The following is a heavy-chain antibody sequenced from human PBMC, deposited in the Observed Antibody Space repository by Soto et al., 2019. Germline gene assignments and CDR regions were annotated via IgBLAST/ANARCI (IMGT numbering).Heavy chain of an antibody. J-gene: IGHJ5*02. CDR3: ARRGGSLWFDP. D-gene: IGHD3-16*01. CDR1: GDSIIRSF. CDR2: ISDSGST. V-gene: IGHV4-59*01. Sequence: SETLSLTCSVSGDSIIRSFWGWIRQSPGKGLQYIGYISDSGSTNYNPPLKSRVTISVDTSKNQFSLKVNSVTAADTAVYYCARRGGSLWFDPWGQGTLVTVSS.